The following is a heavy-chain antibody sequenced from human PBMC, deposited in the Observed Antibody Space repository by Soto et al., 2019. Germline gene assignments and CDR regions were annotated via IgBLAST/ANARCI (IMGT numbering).Heavy chain of an antibody. Sequence: ASVKVSCKASEDTFTRYVIHWVRQAPGQRLEWMGWINAGNGNTKYSQNFQGRVTITRDASASTAYMELSSLRSQDTAVYYCATSTIDTSTWKQYYYGMDVWGQGTTVTVSS. CDR2: INAGNGNT. D-gene: IGHD6-13*01. J-gene: IGHJ6*02. CDR3: ATSTIDTSTWKQYYYGMDV. CDR1: EDTFTRYV. V-gene: IGHV1-3*01.